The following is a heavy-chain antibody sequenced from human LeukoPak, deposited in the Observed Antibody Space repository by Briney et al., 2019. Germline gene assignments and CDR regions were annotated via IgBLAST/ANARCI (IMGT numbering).Heavy chain of an antibody. CDR2: IYYSGST. CDR3: AREQQLANFDY. J-gene: IGHJ4*02. V-gene: IGHV4-39*01. CDR1: GGSISSSSYY. D-gene: IGHD6-13*01. Sequence: PSETLSLTCTVSGGSISSSSYYWGWIRQPPGKGLEWIGSIYYSGSTYYNPSLKSRVTISVDTSKNQFSLKLSSVTAADTAVYYCAREQQLANFDYWGQGTLVTVSS.